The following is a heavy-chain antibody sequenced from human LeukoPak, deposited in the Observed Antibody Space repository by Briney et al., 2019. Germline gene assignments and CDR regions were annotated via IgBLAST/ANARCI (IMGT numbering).Heavy chain of an antibody. CDR3: ARGPAYCGRDCYFDY. CDR2: ITAYNGNT. D-gene: IGHD2-21*02. J-gene: IGHJ4*02. V-gene: IGHV1-18*01. CDR1: GYTFTSYG. Sequence: ASVKVSCKASGYTFTSYGISWVRQAPGQGLEWMGWITAYNGNTNYAQKLQGRVTMATATSTNTAYMELRSLRSDDTAVYYCARGPAYCGRDCYFDYWGQGTLVTVSS.